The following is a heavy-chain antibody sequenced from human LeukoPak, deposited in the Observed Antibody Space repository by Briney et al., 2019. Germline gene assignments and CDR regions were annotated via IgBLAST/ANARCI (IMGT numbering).Heavy chain of an antibody. V-gene: IGHV4-34*01. CDR2: INHSGST. Sequence: SSETLSLTCAVYGGSFSGYYWSWIRQPPGKGLEWIGEINHSGSTNYNPSLKSGVTTSVDTTNNQLPFQLSSVTAADTAVYYCARGRGVYCSSTSCYTRYFDYWGQGTLVTVSS. CDR1: GGSFSGYY. D-gene: IGHD2-2*02. CDR3: ARGRGVYCSSTSCYTRYFDY. J-gene: IGHJ4*02.